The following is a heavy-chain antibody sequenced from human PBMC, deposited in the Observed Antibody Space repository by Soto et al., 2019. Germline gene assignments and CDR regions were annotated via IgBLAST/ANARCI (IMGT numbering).Heavy chain of an antibody. Sequence: QVQLVQSGAEVKKPGASVKVSRKASGYTFTSYDINWVRQATGQGLEWMGWMNPNSGNTGYAQKFQGRVTMTRNTSISTAYMELSSMRSEDTAVYYCVFIAVAATDYWGQGTLVTVSS. CDR3: VFIAVAATDY. D-gene: IGHD6-19*01. V-gene: IGHV1-8*01. CDR2: MNPNSGNT. CDR1: GYTFTSYD. J-gene: IGHJ4*02.